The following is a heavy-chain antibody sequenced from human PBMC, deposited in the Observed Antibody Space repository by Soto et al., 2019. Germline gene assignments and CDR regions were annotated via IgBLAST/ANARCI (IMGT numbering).Heavy chain of an antibody. D-gene: IGHD2-2*01. J-gene: IGHJ5*02. Sequence: QLQLQESGPGLVKPSETLSLTCTVSGGSISSSSYYWGWIRQPPGKVLEWIGSIYYSGSTYYNPARKSRVAISVDTSKNQFSLKLSSVTAADTAVYYCAGRGIVVVPAAMQEDWFDPGGQGTLVTVSS. CDR2: IYYSGST. CDR1: GGSISSSSYY. CDR3: AGRGIVVVPAAMQEDWFDP. V-gene: IGHV4-39*01.